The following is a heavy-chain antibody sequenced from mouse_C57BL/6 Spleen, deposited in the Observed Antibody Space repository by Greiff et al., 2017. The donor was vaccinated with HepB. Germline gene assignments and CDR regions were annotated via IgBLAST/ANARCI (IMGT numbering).Heavy chain of an antibody. J-gene: IGHJ4*01. CDR1: GFTFSDYG. V-gene: IGHV5-17*01. D-gene: IGHD1-1*01. CDR2: ISSGSSTI. Sequence: EVKLVESGGGLVKPGGSLKLSCAASGFTFSDYGMHWVRQAPEKGLEWVAYISSGSSTIYYADTVKGRFTISRDNAKNTLFLQMTSLRSEATAMYYCASLAPSRGGAIDYWGQGTSVTVSS. CDR3: ASLAPSRGGAIDY.